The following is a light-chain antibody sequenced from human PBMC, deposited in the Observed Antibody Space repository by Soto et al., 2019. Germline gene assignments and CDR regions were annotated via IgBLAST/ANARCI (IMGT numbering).Light chain of an antibody. V-gene: IGKV1-39*01. Sequence: DIQMTQSPFSLPASVGDRVNITCRASQSISNYLNWYQHKPGRAPSLLIHGASSLQGGVPSRFSGSGSGTDFTLTISSLHPEDFTTHYCQQTYSAPLTFGGGTRVEF. CDR3: QQTYSAPLT. CDR2: GAS. J-gene: IGKJ4*01. CDR1: QSISNY.